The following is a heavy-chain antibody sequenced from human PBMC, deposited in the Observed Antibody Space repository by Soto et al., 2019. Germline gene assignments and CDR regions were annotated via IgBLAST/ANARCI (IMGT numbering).Heavy chain of an antibody. D-gene: IGHD6-13*01. CDR2: IGTDGDT. V-gene: IGHV3-13*01. J-gene: IGHJ6*02. CDR1: GFPFSRYD. Sequence: EVQLVESGGGLVQPGGSLRLSCAASGFPFSRYDMDWVRQATGKGLEWVSTIGTDGDTYFPDSVKGRFTISREKAKKSLYLQMNGLRGEDTAVYYCARVNKVAAAGSYYYAMDVWGQGTTVTVSS. CDR3: ARVNKVAAAGSYYYAMDV.